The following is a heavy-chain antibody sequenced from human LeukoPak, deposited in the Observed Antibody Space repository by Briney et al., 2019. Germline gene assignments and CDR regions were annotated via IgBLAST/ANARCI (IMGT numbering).Heavy chain of an antibody. J-gene: IGHJ3*02. CDR2: TDTSGNYI. CDR3: ARGRSITLLRGVAMSDGFDI. Sequence: TGGSLRLSCTASGFTLSNYGMNWVRQAPGKGLEWVSFTDTSGNYIYYGDSVKGRFTISRDNAKNLVFLQMNGLRAEDAAVYYCARGRSITLLRGVAMSDGFDIWGQGAIVAVSS. V-gene: IGHV3-21*01. CDR1: GFTLSNYG. D-gene: IGHD3-10*01.